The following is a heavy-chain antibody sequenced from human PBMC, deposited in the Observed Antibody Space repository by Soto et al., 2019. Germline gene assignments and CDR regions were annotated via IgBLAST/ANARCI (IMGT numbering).Heavy chain of an antibody. CDR2: ISAYNGNT. Sequence: SVQVSCKASGYTFTSYGISWVRQAPGQGLEWMGWISAYNGNTNYAQKLQGRVTMTTDTSTSTAYMELRSLRSDDTAVYYCARVVEDILTGYFLIDYWGQGTLVTVSS. CDR1: GYTFTSYG. D-gene: IGHD3-9*01. CDR3: ARVVEDILTGYFLIDY. J-gene: IGHJ4*02. V-gene: IGHV1-18*01.